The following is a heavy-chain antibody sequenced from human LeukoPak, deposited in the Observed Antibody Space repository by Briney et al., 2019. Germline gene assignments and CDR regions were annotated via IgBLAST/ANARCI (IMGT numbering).Heavy chain of an antibody. V-gene: IGHV4-34*01. CDR2: INHTGST. CDR1: GGSFSGYY. J-gene: IGHJ6*03. D-gene: IGHD3-16*01. CDR3: ARGGGEYDTDV. Sequence: SETLSLTCAVYGGSFSGYYWSWIRQPPGKGLEWIGEINHTGSTNYNPSLKSRVTLSVDTSKNQFSLRLSSVTAADTAVYYCARGGGEYDTDVWDKGTTVTVSS.